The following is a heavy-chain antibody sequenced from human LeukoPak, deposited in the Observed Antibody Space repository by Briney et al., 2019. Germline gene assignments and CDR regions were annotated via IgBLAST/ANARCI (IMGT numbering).Heavy chain of an antibody. D-gene: IGHD3-10*01. J-gene: IGHJ3*02. CDR3: AKAGAGEAFDI. V-gene: IGHV3-30*18. Sequence: PGGSLRLSCAASGFTFSSYGMRWVRQAPGKGLEWVAVISYDGSNKYYADSVKGRFTISRDNSKNTLYLQMNSLRAEDTAVYYCAKAGAGEAFDIWGQGTMVTVSS. CDR1: GFTFSSYG. CDR2: ISYDGSNK.